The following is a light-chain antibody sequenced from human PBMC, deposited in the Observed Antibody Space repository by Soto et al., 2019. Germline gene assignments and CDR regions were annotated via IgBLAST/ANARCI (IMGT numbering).Light chain of an antibody. Sequence: DIVLTQSPDSLAVSLGERATINCKSSQSVLYSSNNKNYLAWYQQKPGQPPKLLIYWASTRESGVPDRFSGSGSVTDFTLTISSLQAEYVAVYYCQQYYSPWTFGQGTKVELK. CDR3: QQYYSPWT. J-gene: IGKJ1*01. V-gene: IGKV4-1*01. CDR1: QSVLYSSNNKNY. CDR2: WAS.